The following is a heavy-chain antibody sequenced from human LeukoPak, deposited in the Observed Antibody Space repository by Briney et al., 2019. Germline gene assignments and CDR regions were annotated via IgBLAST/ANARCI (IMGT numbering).Heavy chain of an antibody. V-gene: IGHV3-48*03. CDR1: GFTFSSYE. CDR3: ASESSSYFDY. Sequence: GGSLRLSCAASGFTFSSYEMNWVRQAPGKGLEWVSYISSSGSTIYYADSVKGRFTISRDNAKNSLYLQMNSLRAEDTAVYYCASESSSYFDYRGKGTLVSVSS. CDR2: ISSSGSTI. J-gene: IGHJ4*02. D-gene: IGHD6-6*01.